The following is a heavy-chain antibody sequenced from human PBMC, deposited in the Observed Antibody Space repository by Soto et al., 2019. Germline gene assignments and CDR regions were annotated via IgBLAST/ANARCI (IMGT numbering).Heavy chain of an antibody. Sequence: GGSLRLSCAASGFTFTNYWMAWVRQAPGKGLEWVAHIDQGGGEKYYADSVKGRFTISRDNAKNSLYLQMNSLRAEDTALYYCARGGNWFDPWGQGTLVTVSS. CDR2: IDQGGGEK. V-gene: IGHV3-7*05. J-gene: IGHJ5*02. CDR1: GFTFTNYW. CDR3: ARGGNWFDP. D-gene: IGHD3-10*01.